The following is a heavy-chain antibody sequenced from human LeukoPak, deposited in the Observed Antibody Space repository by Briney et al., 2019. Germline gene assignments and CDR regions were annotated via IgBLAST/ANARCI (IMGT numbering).Heavy chain of an antibody. J-gene: IGHJ4*02. CDR3: ARARNGDCSSTSCHTGILDY. V-gene: IGHV4-59*02. CDR1: GGSVSSYY. Sequence: PSETLSLTCTVSGGSVSSYYWSWIRQPPGKGLEWIGYIYYSGSTNYNPSLKSRVTISVDTSKNQFALKLSSVTAADTAVYYCARARNGDCSSTSCHTGILDYWGQGTLFTVSS. CDR2: IYYSGST. D-gene: IGHD2-2*02.